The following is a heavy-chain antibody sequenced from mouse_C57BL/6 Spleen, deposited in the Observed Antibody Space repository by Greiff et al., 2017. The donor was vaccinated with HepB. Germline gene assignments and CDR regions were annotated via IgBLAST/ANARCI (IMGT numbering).Heavy chain of an antibody. CDR3: ARRGVLTGFAY. J-gene: IGHJ3*01. Sequence: QVQLKQSGAELVRPGTSVKMSCKASGYTFTNYWIGWAKQRPGHGLEWIGDIYPGGGYTNYNEKFKGKATLTADKSSSTAYMQFSSLTSEDSAIYYCARRGVLTGFAYWGHGTLVTVSA. V-gene: IGHV1-63*01. CDR2: IYPGGGYT. CDR1: GYTFTNYW.